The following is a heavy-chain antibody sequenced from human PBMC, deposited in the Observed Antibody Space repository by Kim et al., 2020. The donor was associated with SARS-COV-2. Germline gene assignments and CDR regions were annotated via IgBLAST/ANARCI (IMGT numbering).Heavy chain of an antibody. CDR1: GGTFSSYT. CDR3: ARDLVRTAGGDGYNWYYFDY. CDR2: IIPILGIA. Sequence: SVKVSCKASGGTFSSYTISWVRQAPGQGLEWMGRIIPILGIANYAQKFQGRVTITADKSTSTAYMELSSLRSEDMAVYYCARDLVRTAGGDGYNWYYFDYWGQGTLVTVSS. J-gene: IGHJ4*02. D-gene: IGHD5-12*01. V-gene: IGHV1-69*04.